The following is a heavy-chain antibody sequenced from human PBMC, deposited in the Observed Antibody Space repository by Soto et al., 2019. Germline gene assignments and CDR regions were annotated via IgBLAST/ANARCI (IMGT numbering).Heavy chain of an antibody. V-gene: IGHV4-30-4*01. D-gene: IGHD3-22*01. CDR1: GGSISSGDYY. Sequence: QVQLQESGPGLVKPSQTLSLTCTVSGGSISSGDYYWSCIRQPPGKGLEWIGYIYYSGSTYYNPSLESRVTISVDTSKNQFSLKLSSVTAADTAVYYCARGGYDSSGYTDYWGQGTLVTVSS. J-gene: IGHJ4*02. CDR3: ARGGYDSSGYTDY. CDR2: IYYSGST.